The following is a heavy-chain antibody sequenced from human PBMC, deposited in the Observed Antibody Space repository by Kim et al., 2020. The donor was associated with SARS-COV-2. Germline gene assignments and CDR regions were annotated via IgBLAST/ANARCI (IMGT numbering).Heavy chain of an antibody. CDR2: GRT. D-gene: IGHD2-15*01. CDR3: ARGGAALDY. V-gene: IGHV3-53*01. Sequence: GRTYYADSGKGRATVSINKSKNTLYLQGNSVRAEDTAVYYCARGGAALDYWGQGTLVTVSS. J-gene: IGHJ4*02.